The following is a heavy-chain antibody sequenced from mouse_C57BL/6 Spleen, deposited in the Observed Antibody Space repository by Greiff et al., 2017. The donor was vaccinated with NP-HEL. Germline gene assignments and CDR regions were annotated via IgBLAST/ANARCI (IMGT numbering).Heavy chain of an antibody. CDR1: GYAFSSAW. Sequence: QVQLKESGPELVKPGASVKISCKASGYAFSSAWLNWVKQRPGKGLEWIGRSYPGDGDTNYNGKFKGKATSTADKSSSTAYLQLSNLASKDAAVYFCARNGYNYFDYWGQGTTLTVSS. V-gene: IGHV1-82*01. D-gene: IGHD1-2*01. J-gene: IGHJ2*01. CDR3: ARNGYNYFDY. CDR2: SYPGDGDT.